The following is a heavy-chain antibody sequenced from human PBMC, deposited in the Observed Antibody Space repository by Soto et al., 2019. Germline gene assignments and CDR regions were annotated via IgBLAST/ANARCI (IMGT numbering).Heavy chain of an antibody. CDR2: ISGSGDDT. Sequence: EVQLLESGGGLVQPGGSLRLSCAASGFTFSSYVMSWVRQAPGKGLEWVSAISGSGDDTHYANSAKGRFTISRDNSKSTLYLQMNSLRAEDMALYYCAKDRRWPMMTAGDAFDIWGQGTMVTVSS. CDR1: GFTFSSYV. J-gene: IGHJ3*02. CDR3: AKDRRWPMMTAGDAFDI. D-gene: IGHD2-21*02. V-gene: IGHV3-23*01.